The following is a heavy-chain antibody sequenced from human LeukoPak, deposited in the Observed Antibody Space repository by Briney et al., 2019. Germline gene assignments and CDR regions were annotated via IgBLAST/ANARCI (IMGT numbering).Heavy chain of an antibody. Sequence: GGSLRLSCAASGFTFSNYWVHWVRQAPGKGLVWVSRINPDGSTINYADSVKGRFTISRDNAKNTLYLQMSSLRAEDTALYYCAREEGGYFDYWGQGTLVTVSS. V-gene: IGHV3-74*01. J-gene: IGHJ4*02. CDR3: AREEGGYFDY. CDR1: GFTFSNYW. CDR2: INPDGSTI. D-gene: IGHD3-16*01.